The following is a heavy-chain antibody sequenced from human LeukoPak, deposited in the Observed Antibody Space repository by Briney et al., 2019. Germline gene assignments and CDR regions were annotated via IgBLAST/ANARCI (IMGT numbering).Heavy chain of an antibody. CDR1: GGTFSSYA. CDR3: ARVDGGGSHYGTHDY. J-gene: IGHJ4*02. V-gene: IGHV1-69*13. CDR2: IIPIFGTA. D-gene: IGHD2-15*01. Sequence: GASVKVSCKASGGTFSSYAISWVRQAPGQGLEWMGGIIPIFGTANYAQKFQGRVTITADESTSTAYMELSSLRSEDTAVYYCARVDGGGSHYGTHDYWGQGTLVTVSS.